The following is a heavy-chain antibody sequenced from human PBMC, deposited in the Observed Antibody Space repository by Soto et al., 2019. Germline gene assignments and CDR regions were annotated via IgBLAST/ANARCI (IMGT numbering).Heavy chain of an antibody. CDR2: IYYSGST. CDR3: ARQNSSSRYGMDV. Sequence: ASETLSLTCTVSGGSISSSSYYWGWIRQPPGKGLEWIGSIYYSGSTYYNPSLKSRVTISVDTSKNQFSLKLSSVTAADTAVYYCARQNSSSRYGMDVWGQGTTVTVSS. CDR1: GGSISSSSYY. V-gene: IGHV4-39*01. D-gene: IGHD6-6*01. J-gene: IGHJ6*02.